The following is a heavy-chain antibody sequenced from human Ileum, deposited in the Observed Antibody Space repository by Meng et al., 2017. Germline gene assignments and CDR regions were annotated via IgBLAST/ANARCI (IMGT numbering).Heavy chain of an antibody. V-gene: IGHV4-61*02. CDR3: AREEAHCSGGSCYSFRFDP. CDR2: IYTSGST. D-gene: IGHD2-15*01. CDR1: GGSISSGSYY. J-gene: IGHJ5*02. Sequence: SETLSLTCTVSGGSISSGSYYWSWIRQPAGKGLEWIGRIYTSGSTNYNPSLKSRVTISVDTSKNQLSLKLSSVTAADTAVYYCAREEAHCSGGSCYSFRFDPWGQGILVTVSS.